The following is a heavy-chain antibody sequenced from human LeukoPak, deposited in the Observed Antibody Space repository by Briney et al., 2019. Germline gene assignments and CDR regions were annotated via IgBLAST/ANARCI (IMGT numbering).Heavy chain of an antibody. CDR3: ARDLPGITIFGAFDY. Sequence: GGTLRLSCAASGFTFSNYVMQWVRQAPGKGLEWVSVISYDGSNKYYADSVKGRFTVSRDNSKNTLYLQMNSLRAEDTAVYYCARDLPGITIFGAFDYWGQGTLVTVSS. J-gene: IGHJ4*02. CDR1: GFTFSNYV. V-gene: IGHV3-30*04. D-gene: IGHD3-3*01. CDR2: ISYDGSNK.